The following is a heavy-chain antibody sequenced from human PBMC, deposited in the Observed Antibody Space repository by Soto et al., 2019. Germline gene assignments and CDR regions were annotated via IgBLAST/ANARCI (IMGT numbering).Heavy chain of an antibody. CDR3: ARVLPPLLWFGEFTFDY. CDR2: INPGNGNT. J-gene: IGHJ4*02. Sequence: ASVKVSCKASGYTFTNYAIHWVRQAPGQRLEWMGWINPGNGNTKYSQKFQGRVTITRDTSASTAYMELSSLRSEDTAVYYCARVLPPLLWFGEFTFDYWGQGTLVTVSS. V-gene: IGHV1-3*01. CDR1: GYTFTNYA. D-gene: IGHD3-10*01.